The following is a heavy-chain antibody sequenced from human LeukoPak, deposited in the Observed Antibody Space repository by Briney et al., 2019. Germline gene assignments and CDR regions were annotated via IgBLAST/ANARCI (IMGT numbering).Heavy chain of an antibody. CDR3: VKDNPLDY. D-gene: IGHD1-14*01. V-gene: IGHV1-8*01. Sequence: ASVKVSCKASGYTFTSYDINWVRQTTGQGLEWMGWMNPNSGYTGYAQKFQGRVTMTRNTSISTAYMELSSLRAEDTAVYYCVKDNPLDYWGQGTLVIVSS. CDR1: GYTFTSYD. CDR2: MNPNSGYT. J-gene: IGHJ4*02.